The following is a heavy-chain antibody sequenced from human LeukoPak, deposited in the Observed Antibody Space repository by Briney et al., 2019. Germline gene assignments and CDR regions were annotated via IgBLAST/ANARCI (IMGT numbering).Heavy chain of an antibody. Sequence: ASVKVSCKASGYTFTSYGVSWVRQAPGQGLEWMGWVSAYNGNTNFAQKLQGRVTMTTDTSTSTAYMELRSLRSDDTAVYYCARGGNYGSGSYGFDYWGQGTLVTVSS. CDR1: GYTFTSYG. D-gene: IGHD3-10*01. J-gene: IGHJ4*02. V-gene: IGHV1-18*01. CDR3: ARGGNYGSGSYGFDY. CDR2: VSAYNGNT.